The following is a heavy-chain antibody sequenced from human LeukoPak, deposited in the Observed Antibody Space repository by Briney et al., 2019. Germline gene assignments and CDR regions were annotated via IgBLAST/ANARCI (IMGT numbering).Heavy chain of an antibody. V-gene: IGHV3-53*01. J-gene: IGHJ4*02. CDR2: ISADASST. CDR3: ARGAYGDYDY. Sequence: GGSLRLSCAASGFTVSSNYMSWVRQAPGKGLEWVSAISADASSTYYADSVEGRFTISRYNSKNTLYLQMNSLRADDTAVYYCARGAYGDYDYWGQGTLVTVSS. D-gene: IGHD4-17*01. CDR1: GFTVSSNY.